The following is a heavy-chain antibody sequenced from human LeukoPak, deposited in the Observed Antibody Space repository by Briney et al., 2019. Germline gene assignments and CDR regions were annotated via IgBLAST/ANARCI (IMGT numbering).Heavy chain of an antibody. CDR3: ARFAYCGGHCWYYFDY. V-gene: IGHV4-59*01. D-gene: IGHD2-21*02. CDR1: GGSISSYY. Sequence: SETLSLTCTVSGGSISSYYWSWIRQPPGKGLEWIGYIYSSGSTNYNPSLKGRVTISVDTSKNQFSLKLNSVTAADTAVYYCARFAYCGGHCWYYFDYWGQGSLVTVSS. J-gene: IGHJ4*02. CDR2: IYSSGST.